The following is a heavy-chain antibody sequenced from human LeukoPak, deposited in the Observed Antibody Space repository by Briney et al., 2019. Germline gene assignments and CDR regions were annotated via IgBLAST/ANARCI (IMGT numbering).Heavy chain of an antibody. J-gene: IGHJ4*02. CDR2: ISSTSTYI. CDR1: GFTFSNYS. V-gene: IGHV3-21*01. Sequence: DPGGSLRLSCATSGFTFSNYSMNWVRQAPGKGLEWVSCISSTSTYIFYADSVKGRFTISRDNAKFSLYLQMNSLRAEDTAVYYCARDRIPYYYDSSGHYPTRDFDSWGQGTLVTVSS. CDR3: ARDRIPYYYDSSGHYPTRDFDS. D-gene: IGHD3-22*01.